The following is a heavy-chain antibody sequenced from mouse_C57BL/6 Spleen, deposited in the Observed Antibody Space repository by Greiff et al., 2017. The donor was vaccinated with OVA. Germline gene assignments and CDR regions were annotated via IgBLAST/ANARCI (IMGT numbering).Heavy chain of an antibody. Sequence: VQLQQPGAELVMPGASVKLSCKASGYTFTSYWMHWVKQRPGQGLEWIGEIDPSDSYTNYNQKFKGKSTLTVDKSSSTAYMQLSSLTSEDSAVDYCSTLAGTEGRDYWGQGTTLTVSS. J-gene: IGHJ2*01. CDR1: GYTFTSYW. CDR2: IDPSDSYT. CDR3: STLAGTEGRDY. D-gene: IGHD1-1*01. V-gene: IGHV1-69*01.